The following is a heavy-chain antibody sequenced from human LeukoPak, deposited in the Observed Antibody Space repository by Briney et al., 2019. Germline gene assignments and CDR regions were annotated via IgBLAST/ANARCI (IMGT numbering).Heavy chain of an antibody. CDR3: VRGLTINFYYMDV. CDR1: GYTFTGYY. J-gene: IGHJ6*03. V-gene: IGHV1-2*02. D-gene: IGHD5-24*01. Sequence: WASVKVSCKASGYTFTGYYMDWVRQAPGQGLEWMGWINPNSGGTNYAQKFQGRVTMTRDTSISTAYMELSRLRSDDTAVYYCVRGLTINFYYMDVWGKGTTVTVSS. CDR2: INPNSGGT.